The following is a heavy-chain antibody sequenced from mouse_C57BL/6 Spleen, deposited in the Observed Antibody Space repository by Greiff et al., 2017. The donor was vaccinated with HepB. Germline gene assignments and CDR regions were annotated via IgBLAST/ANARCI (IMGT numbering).Heavy chain of an antibody. CDR3: ARGGHFDY. V-gene: IGHV1-52*01. CDR1: GYTFTSYW. J-gene: IGHJ2*01. Sequence: VQLQQPGAELVRPGSSVKLSCKASGYTFTSYWMHWVKQRPIQGLEWIGNIDPSDSETHYNQKFKDKATLTVDKSSSTAYMQRSSLTSEDSAGYYCARGGHFDYWGQGTTLTVSS. CDR2: IDPSDSET.